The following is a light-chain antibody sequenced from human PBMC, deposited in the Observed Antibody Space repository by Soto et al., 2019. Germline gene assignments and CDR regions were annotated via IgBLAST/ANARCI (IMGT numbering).Light chain of an antibody. J-gene: IGKJ4*01. V-gene: IGKV1-39*01. CDR1: QSISGY. CDR2: AAS. CDR3: QQSYIAPLT. Sequence: DIQMTQSPSSLSASRGDRVTITCRASQSISGYLNWYQKKTGKAPRLLIYAASNLQSGLPSRFSGGGSGTDFTLTISSLQPEDFGTYYGQQSYIAPLTFGGGTRVEIK.